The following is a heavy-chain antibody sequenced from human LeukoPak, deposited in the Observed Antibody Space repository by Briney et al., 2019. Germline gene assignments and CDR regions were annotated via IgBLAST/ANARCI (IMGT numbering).Heavy chain of an antibody. D-gene: IGHD6-19*01. V-gene: IGHV3-30*18. CDR2: ISYDGSNK. Sequence: PGGSLRLSCAASGFTFSSYGMHWVRQAPGKGLEWVAVISYDGSNKYYADSVKGRFTISRDNSKNTPYLQMNSLRAEDTAVYYCAKDRRSLSLAVAGTVIGYWGQGTLVTVSS. CDR1: GFTFSSYG. J-gene: IGHJ4*02. CDR3: AKDRRSLSLAVAGTVIGY.